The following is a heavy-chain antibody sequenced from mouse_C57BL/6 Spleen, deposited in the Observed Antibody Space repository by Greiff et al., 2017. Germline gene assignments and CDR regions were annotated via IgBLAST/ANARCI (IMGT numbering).Heavy chain of an antibody. V-gene: IGHV1-20*01. CDR2: INPYNGDT. J-gene: IGHJ1*03. D-gene: IGHD4-1*01. Sequence: EVQLQQSGPELVKPGDSVKISCKASGYSFTGYFMNWVMQSHGKSLEWIGRINPYNGDTFYNQKFKGKATLTVDKSSSTAHMELRSLTSEDYAVYYCARRNCDVYFDVWGTGTTVTVSS. CDR1: GYSFTGYF. CDR3: ARRNCDVYFDV.